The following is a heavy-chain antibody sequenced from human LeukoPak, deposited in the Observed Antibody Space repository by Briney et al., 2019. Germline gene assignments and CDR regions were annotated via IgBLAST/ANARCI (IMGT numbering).Heavy chain of an antibody. Sequence: GGSLRLSCAASGFTFSSYGMHWVRQAPGKGLEWVAFIRYDGSNKYYADSVKGRFTISRDNSKNTLYLQMNSLRAEDTAVYYCAKDLFSRLDFWSTFDYWGQGTLVTVSS. CDR3: AKDLFSRLDFWSTFDY. V-gene: IGHV3-30*02. D-gene: IGHD3-3*01. J-gene: IGHJ4*02. CDR1: GFTFSSYG. CDR2: IRYDGSNK.